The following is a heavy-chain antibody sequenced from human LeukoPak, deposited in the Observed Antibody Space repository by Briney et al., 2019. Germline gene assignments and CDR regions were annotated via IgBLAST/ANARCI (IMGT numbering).Heavy chain of an antibody. Sequence: GSLRLSCAASGFTFSNAWMSWVRQAPGKGLEWVSGISGSGDSTYYVDSVKGRFTISRDNSKSTLYLHMNSLRAEDTAIYYCAKQRSEVPVAASNYWGQGTLVTVSS. CDR3: AKQRSEVPVAASNY. CDR1: GFTFSNAW. J-gene: IGHJ4*02. D-gene: IGHD2-2*01. V-gene: IGHV3-23*01. CDR2: ISGSGDST.